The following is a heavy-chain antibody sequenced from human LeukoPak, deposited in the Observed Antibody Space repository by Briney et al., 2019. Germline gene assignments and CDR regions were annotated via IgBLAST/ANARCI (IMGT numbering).Heavy chain of an antibody. CDR1: GGSFSGYY. V-gene: IGHV4-34*01. CDR3: AREQTVANTPYFFDY. CDR2: INHSGST. J-gene: IGHJ4*02. Sequence: PSETLSLTCAVYGGSFSGYYWSWIRQPPGKGLEWIGEINHSGSTNYNPSLKSRVTISVDTSKNQFSLKLSSVTAADTAVYYCAREQTVANTPYFFDYWGQGTLVTVSS. D-gene: IGHD5-12*01.